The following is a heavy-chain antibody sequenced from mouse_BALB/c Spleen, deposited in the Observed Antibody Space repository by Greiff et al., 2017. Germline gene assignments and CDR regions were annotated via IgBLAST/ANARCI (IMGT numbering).Heavy chain of an antibody. CDR2: ISYSGST. J-gene: IGHJ4*01. CDR3: ARTTVVYYYAMDY. D-gene: IGHD1-1*01. Sequence: EVQLVESGPGLVKPSQSLSLTCTVTGYSITSDYAWNWIRQFPGNKLEWMGYISYSGSTSYNPSLKSRISITRDTSKNQFFLQLNSVTTEDTATYYCARTTVVYYYAMDYWGQGTSVTVSS. V-gene: IGHV3-2*02. CDR1: GYSITSDYA.